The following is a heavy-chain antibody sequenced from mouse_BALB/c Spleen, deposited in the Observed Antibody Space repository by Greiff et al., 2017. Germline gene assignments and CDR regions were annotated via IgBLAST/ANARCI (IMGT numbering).Heavy chain of an antibody. D-gene: IGHD2-14*01. CDR1: GYTFTSYV. Sequence: EVKLQESGPELVKPGASVKMSCKASGYTFTSYVMHWVKQKPGQGLEWIGYINPYNDGTKYNEKFKGKATLTSDKSSSTAYMELSSLTSEDSAVYYCASEGHRYFDYWGQGTALAVSS. J-gene: IGHJ2*01. CDR3: ASEGHRYFDY. CDR2: INPYNDGT. V-gene: IGHV1-14*01.